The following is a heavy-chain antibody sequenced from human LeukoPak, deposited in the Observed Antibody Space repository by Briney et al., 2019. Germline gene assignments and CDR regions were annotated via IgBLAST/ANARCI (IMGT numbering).Heavy chain of an antibody. V-gene: IGHV4-39*07. CDR3: ARGKREAVVPAAMAYWFDP. CDR1: GGSIGSSSYY. Sequence: SETLSPTCTVSGGSIGSSSYYWGWICQPPGKGLEWIGSIYYSGSTYYNPSLKSRVTISVDTSKNQFSLKLSSVTAADTAVYYCARGKREAVVPAAMAYWFDPWGQGTLVTVSS. CDR2: IYYSGST. D-gene: IGHD2-2*01. J-gene: IGHJ5*02.